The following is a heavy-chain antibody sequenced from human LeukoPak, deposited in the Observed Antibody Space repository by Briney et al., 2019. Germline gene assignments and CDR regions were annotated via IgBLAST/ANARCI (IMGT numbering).Heavy chain of an antibody. Sequence: SETLSLTCTVSGYSISSGYYWGWIRQPPGKGLEWIGSIYYSGSTYYNPSLKSRVTISVDTSKNQFSLKLSSVTAADTAVYYCARGVAVEAPFDYWGQGTLVTVSS. CDR1: GYSISSGYY. CDR3: ARGVAVEAPFDY. J-gene: IGHJ4*02. V-gene: IGHV4-38-2*02. D-gene: IGHD6-19*01. CDR2: IYYSGST.